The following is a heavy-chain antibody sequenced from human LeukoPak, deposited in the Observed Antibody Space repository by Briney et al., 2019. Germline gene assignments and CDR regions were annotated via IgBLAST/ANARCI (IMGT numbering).Heavy chain of an antibody. J-gene: IGHJ4*02. Sequence: SETLSLTCTVSGGSISSSSYYWSWIRQPPGKGLEWIGYIYYSGSTNYNPSLKSRVTISVDTSKNQFSLKLSSVTAADTAVYYCARVWVDSGYDHFDYWGQGTLVTVSS. CDR3: ARVWVDSGYDHFDY. V-gene: IGHV4-61*01. CDR2: IYYSGST. D-gene: IGHD5-12*01. CDR1: GGSISSSSYY.